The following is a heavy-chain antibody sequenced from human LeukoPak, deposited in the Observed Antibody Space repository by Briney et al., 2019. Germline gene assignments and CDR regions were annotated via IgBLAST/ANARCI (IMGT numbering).Heavy chain of an antibody. CDR3: AREPQGDSSGYDAFDI. CDR2: ISSSGSTI. J-gene: IGHJ3*02. Sequence: GGSLRLSCAASGFTFSSYEMNWVRQAPGKGLEWVSYISSSGSTIYYADSVKGRFTLSRDNSKNTLFLQMNSLRAEDTAVYHCAREPQGDSSGYDAFDIWGQGTMVTVSS. V-gene: IGHV3-48*03. D-gene: IGHD3-22*01. CDR1: GFTFSSYE.